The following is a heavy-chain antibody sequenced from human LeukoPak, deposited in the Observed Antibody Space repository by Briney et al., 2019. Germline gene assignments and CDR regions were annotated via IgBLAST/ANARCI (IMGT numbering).Heavy chain of an antibody. CDR2: ISSSGST. V-gene: IGHV4-39*01. Sequence: SETLSLTCTVSGDSISSGDYYWSWIRQPAGKGLEWIVRISSSGSTYHNPSLKSRVTISVDISKNQFSLRLTSVTAADTAVFYCARHGWYYASGTYYTFDPWGQGTLVTVSS. CDR1: GDSISSGDYY. CDR3: ARHGWYYASGTYYTFDP. D-gene: IGHD3-10*01. J-gene: IGHJ5*02.